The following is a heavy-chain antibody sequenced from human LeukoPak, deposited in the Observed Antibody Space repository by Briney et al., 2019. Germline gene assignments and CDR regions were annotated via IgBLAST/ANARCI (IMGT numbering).Heavy chain of an antibody. CDR3: AKDRGDYGYYFDY. J-gene: IGHJ4*02. Sequence: GGSLRLSCVASGFSFSGYGMSWVRQAPGKGLEWVSAIVSSGGNIHYADSVKGRFTISRDNSRYTLYLEVNSLRAEDTAVYYCAKDRGDYGYYFDYWGQGTLVTVSS. D-gene: IGHD4-17*01. CDR1: GFSFSGYG. V-gene: IGHV3-23*01. CDR2: IVSSGGNI.